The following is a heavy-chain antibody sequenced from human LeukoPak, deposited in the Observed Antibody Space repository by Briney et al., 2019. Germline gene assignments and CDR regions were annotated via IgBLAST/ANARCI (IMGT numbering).Heavy chain of an antibody. CDR2: ISQSGST. J-gene: IGHJ4*02. Sequence: SETQSLTCSVSGGSISSGDYYWSWIRQPQGKGLECIGYISQSGSTSYNPSLKSRVTISVDRSKSQLLLKLTSVTAADTAVYYCARGRGVGAPSGYFDYWGQGTLVTVSS. V-gene: IGHV4-30-2*01. CDR3: ARGRGVGAPSGYFDY. CDR1: GGSISSGDYY. D-gene: IGHD1-26*01.